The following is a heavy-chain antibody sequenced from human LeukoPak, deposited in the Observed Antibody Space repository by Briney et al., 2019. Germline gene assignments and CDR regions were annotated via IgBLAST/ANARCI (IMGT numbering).Heavy chain of an antibody. J-gene: IGHJ6*03. D-gene: IGHD3-3*01. V-gene: IGHV1-69*06. CDR3: ARSPGDTIFGVRYYYYMDV. Sequence: WASVKVSCKASGGTFSSYAISWVRQAPGQGLVWMGGIIPIFGTANYAQKFQGRVTITADKSTSTAYMELSSLRSEDTAVYYCARSPGDTIFGVRYYYYMDVWGKGTTVTVSS. CDR2: IIPIFGTA. CDR1: GGTFSSYA.